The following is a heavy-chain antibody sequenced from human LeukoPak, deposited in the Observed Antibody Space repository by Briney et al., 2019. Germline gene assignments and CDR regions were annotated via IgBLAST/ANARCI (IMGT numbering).Heavy chain of an antibody. V-gene: IGHV3-74*01. Sequence: PGGSLRPSCEASGFTFSNYWMHWVRQAPGKGLVWVSRSNSAGSSKSYADSVKGRFTIARDNAKNSVYLEMNSLRADDTAVYYCARSARLLKGVVEVTALDDWGQGTLVTVSS. CDR3: ARSARLLKGVVEVTALDD. D-gene: IGHD3-3*01. CDR1: GFTFSNYW. CDR2: SNSAGSSK. J-gene: IGHJ4*02.